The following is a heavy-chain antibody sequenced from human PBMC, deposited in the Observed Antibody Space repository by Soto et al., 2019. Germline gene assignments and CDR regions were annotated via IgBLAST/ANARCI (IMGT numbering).Heavy chain of an antibody. J-gene: IGHJ4*02. D-gene: IGHD3-10*01. V-gene: IGHV4-61*01. Sequence: SETLSLTCTVSGGSVSSGSYYWSWIRQPPGKGLEWIGYIYYSGSTNYNPSLKSRVTISVDTSKNQFSLKLSSVTAADTAVYYCARSWGFALDYWGQGTLVT. CDR2: IYYSGST. CDR1: GGSVSSGSYY. CDR3: ARSWGFALDY.